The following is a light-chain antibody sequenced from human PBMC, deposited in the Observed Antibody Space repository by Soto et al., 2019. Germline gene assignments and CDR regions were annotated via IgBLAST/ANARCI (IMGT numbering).Light chain of an antibody. CDR2: AAS. J-gene: IGKJ5*01. V-gene: IGKV1-17*01. Sequence: DIQMTQSPSSLSASVGDEVTITCRASQTIMTYLNWYQLKPGKAPKRLIYAASSLQSGVPSRFSGSGSGTEFTLTISSLQPEDFATYYCQQLNSYPITFGQGTRLEIK. CDR1: QTIMTY. CDR3: QQLNSYPIT.